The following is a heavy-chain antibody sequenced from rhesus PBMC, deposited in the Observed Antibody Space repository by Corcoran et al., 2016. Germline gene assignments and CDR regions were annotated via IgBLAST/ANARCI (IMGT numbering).Heavy chain of an antibody. CDR3: AREGYSSSLANDY. Sequence: EVQLVESGGGLAKPGGSLRLSCAASGFSFSDYYMYWVRQAPGKGLLGVLGIIHTGGRTSSADSVKGRFTSSRENAKNTLYFQMDSLRAEDAAVYYCAREGYSSSLANDYGGQGVLVTVSS. J-gene: IGHJ4*01. D-gene: IGHD6-43*01. CDR2: IIHTGGRT. V-gene: IGHV3S18*01. CDR1: GFSFSDYY.